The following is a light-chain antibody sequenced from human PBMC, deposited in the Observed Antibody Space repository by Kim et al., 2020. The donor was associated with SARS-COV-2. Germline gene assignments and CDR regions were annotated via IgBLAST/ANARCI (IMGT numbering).Light chain of an antibody. CDR2: GKN. V-gene: IGLV3-19*01. Sequence: SLGKTVRITCPGHSLRSYYATCYQQRPGQAPMLVIYGKNNRPSEIPDRFSGSSSGNTASLTITGAQAEDEADYYCGSRDTNHNVIFGGGTQLTVL. CDR1: SLRSYY. J-gene: IGLJ2*01. CDR3: GSRDTNHNVI.